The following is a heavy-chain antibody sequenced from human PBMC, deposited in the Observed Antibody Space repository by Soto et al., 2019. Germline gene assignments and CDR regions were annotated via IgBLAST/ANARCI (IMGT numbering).Heavy chain of an antibody. J-gene: IGHJ4*02. Sequence: SETLSLTCTVSGGSISSGDYYWSWIRQPPGKGLEWIGYIYYSGSTYYNPSLKSRVTISVDASKNQFSLKLSSVTAADTAVYYCARGYCTNGVCYTVDYFDYWGQGTLVTVSS. V-gene: IGHV4-30-4*01. CDR1: GGSISSGDYY. D-gene: IGHD2-8*01. CDR3: ARGYCTNGVCYTVDYFDY. CDR2: IYYSGST.